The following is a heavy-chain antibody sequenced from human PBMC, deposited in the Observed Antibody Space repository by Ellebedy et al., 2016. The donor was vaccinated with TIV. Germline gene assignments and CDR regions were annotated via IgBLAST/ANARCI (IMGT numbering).Heavy chain of an antibody. V-gene: IGHV1-8*01. Sequence: ASVKVSXXASGYTFTSYDINWVRQATGQGLEWMGWMNPNSGNTGYAQKFQGRVTMTGNTSISTAYMELSSLRSEDTAVYYCVTYYDILTGYYRAFDYWGQGTLVTVSS. J-gene: IGHJ4*02. CDR3: VTYYDILTGYYRAFDY. CDR1: GYTFTSYD. D-gene: IGHD3-9*01. CDR2: MNPNSGNT.